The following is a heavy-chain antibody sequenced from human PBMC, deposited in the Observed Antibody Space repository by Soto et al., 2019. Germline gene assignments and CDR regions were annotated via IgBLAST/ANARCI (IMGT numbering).Heavy chain of an antibody. J-gene: IGHJ5*01. Sequence: GGSLRLSCAASGFTFSSYGMHWVRQAPGKGLEWVAVIWYDGSNKYYVDSVKGRFTISRDNSKNTLYLQMSRLRVEDTAVYYCAKPGSSSWYNSWGQGTLVTV. V-gene: IGHV3-33*06. CDR2: IWYDGSNK. CDR3: AKPGSSSWYNS. CDR1: GFTFSSYG. D-gene: IGHD6-13*01.